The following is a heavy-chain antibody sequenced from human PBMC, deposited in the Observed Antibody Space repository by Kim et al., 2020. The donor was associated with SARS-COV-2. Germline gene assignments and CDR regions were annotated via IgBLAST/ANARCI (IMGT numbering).Heavy chain of an antibody. CDR3: ARHLIGEPWEGLDY. J-gene: IGHJ4*02. CDR1: GFSFTSYW. D-gene: IGHD3-10*01. CDR2: IDPSDSYT. Sequence: GESLKISCKGFGFSFTSYWISWVRQMPGKGLEWMGRIDPSDSYTNYSPSFQGHVTISADKSISTAYLQCSSLKASDTAMYYCARHLIGEPWEGLDYWGQGTLVTVSS. V-gene: IGHV5-10-1*01.